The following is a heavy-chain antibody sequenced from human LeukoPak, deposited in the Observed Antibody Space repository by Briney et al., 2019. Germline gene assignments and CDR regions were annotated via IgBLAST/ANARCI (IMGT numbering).Heavy chain of an antibody. CDR2: INPNSGDT. V-gene: IGHV1-2*06. CDR1: GYTFTGFY. J-gene: IGHJ5*02. CDR3: ARAYPGTS. Sequence: GASVKVSCKASGYTFTGFYMHWVRQAPGQGLEWMGRINPNSGDTGYAQKFQGRVTMTRDTSITTAYMELSRLRSDDTAMYYCARAYPGTSWGQGTLVTVSS.